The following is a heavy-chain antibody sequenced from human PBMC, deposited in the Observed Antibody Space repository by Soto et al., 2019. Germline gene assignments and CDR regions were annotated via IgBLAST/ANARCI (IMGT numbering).Heavy chain of an antibody. V-gene: IGHV3-48*01. D-gene: IGHD5-18*01. Sequence: GGSLRVSCAASGLNFSSYSMNCVSQAPGKGLEWISYIKSSSSTIYYADSVKDRFTISRDNAKNSLYLQMNSLRAEDTAVYYCARDYSSYGPFDYWGQGTLVTVSS. CDR3: ARDYSSYGPFDY. CDR2: IKSSSSTI. J-gene: IGHJ4*02. CDR1: GLNFSSYS.